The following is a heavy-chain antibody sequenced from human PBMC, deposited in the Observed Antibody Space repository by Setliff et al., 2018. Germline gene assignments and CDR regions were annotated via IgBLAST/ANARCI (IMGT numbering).Heavy chain of an antibody. V-gene: IGHV4-39*01. D-gene: IGHD3-10*01. CDR1: GGSISSGNYY. Sequence: PSETLSLTCRVSGGSISSGNYYWGLIRQPPGKGLEWVATIYYSGSTYSNPSLKSRLIISVDAPDNQFSVKLSSVTAADTGVYYCARHKSNGSGSYPSLYMDVWGKGIMVTVSS. J-gene: IGHJ6*03. CDR2: IYYSGST. CDR3: ARHKSNGSGSYPSLYMDV.